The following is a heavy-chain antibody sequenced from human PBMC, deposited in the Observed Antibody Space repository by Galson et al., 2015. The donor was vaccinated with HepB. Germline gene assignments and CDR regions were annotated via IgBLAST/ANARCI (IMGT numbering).Heavy chain of an antibody. CDR1: GFIFRDYW. CDR3: VSTDWGAPYF. J-gene: IGHJ4*02. Sequence: SLRLSCAASGFIFRDYWMSWVRQAPGKGPEWVANIQGDGGETWHVDSVKGRVTISRDNDRNTLHLQLDSPTDEDTALYFCVSTDWGAPYFWGQGTLVTVSS. CDR2: IQGDGGET. D-gene: IGHD2/OR15-2a*01. V-gene: IGHV3-7*01.